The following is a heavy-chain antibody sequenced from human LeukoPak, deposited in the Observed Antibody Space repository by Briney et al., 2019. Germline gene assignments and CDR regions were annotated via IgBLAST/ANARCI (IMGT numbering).Heavy chain of an antibody. CDR3: ARRVRSADYRLDY. Sequence: SETLSLTCAVYGGSFTIYSWTWIRQPPGKRLEWVGEISPSGNTQYNPSLKSRVTISLDASKSQFYLKLNSVTAADTAVYYCARRVRSADYRLDYWGQGTLVTVSS. CDR2: ISPSGNT. CDR1: GGSFTIYS. J-gene: IGHJ4*02. V-gene: IGHV4-34*01. D-gene: IGHD4-11*01.